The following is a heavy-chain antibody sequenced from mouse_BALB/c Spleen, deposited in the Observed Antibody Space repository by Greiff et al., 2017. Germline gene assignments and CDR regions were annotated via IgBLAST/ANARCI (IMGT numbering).Heavy chain of an antibody. CDR2: ISSGGSYT. Sequence: EVHLVEFGGDLVKPGGSLKLSCAASGFTFSSYGMSWVRQTPDKRLEWVATISSGGSYTYYPDSVKGRFIISRDNAKNTLYLQMSSLKSEDTAMYYCARHYYGSSSHWYFDVWGAGTTVTVSS. CDR1: GFTFSSYG. V-gene: IGHV5-6*01. J-gene: IGHJ1*01. CDR3: ARHYYGSSSHWYFDV. D-gene: IGHD1-1*01.